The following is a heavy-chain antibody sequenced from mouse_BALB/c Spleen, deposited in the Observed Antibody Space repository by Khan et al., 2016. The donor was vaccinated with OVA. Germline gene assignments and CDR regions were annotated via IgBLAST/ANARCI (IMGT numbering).Heavy chain of an antibody. D-gene: IGHD2-1*01. CDR2: INPSNGRT. J-gene: IGHJ2*01. CDR1: GYTLTSYW. CDR3: SRLLINFDY. V-gene: IGHV1S81*02. Sequence: QVQLQQPGAEPVNPGASVNLSCKASGYTLTSYWMHWVKQRPGQGLEWIGEINPSNGRTNYNEKFKSKVTLTVDKSSSTAYMQLSSPTSEDSAVYYCSRLLINFDYWGQGTTLTVSS.